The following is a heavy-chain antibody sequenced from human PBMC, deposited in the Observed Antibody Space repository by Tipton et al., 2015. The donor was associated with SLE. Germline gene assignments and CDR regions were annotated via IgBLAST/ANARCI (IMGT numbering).Heavy chain of an antibody. D-gene: IGHD1-26*01. Sequence: QLVQSGAEVKKPGASVKVSCKASGYTFTSYAMHWVRQDPGQRLEWMGWINAGNGNTKYSQKFQGRVTITRDTSASTAYMELSSLRSEDTAVYYCAGGAMDSGSYDYWGQGTLVTVSS. CDR1: GYTFTSYA. V-gene: IGHV1-3*01. CDR3: AGGAMDSGSYDY. J-gene: IGHJ4*02. CDR2: INAGNGNT.